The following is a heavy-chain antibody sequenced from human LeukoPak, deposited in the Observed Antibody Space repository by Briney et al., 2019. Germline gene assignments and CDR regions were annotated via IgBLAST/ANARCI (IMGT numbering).Heavy chain of an antibody. Sequence: PSETLSLACTVSGGSISSSTYYWGWIRQPPGKGLEWIGSIYYSGSTYYNPSLKSRVTISVDTSKNQFSLKLNSVTAADTAVYYCATPYSGGYHGLDIWGQGTMVTVSS. V-gene: IGHV4-39*01. CDR2: IYYSGST. CDR3: ATPYSGGYHGLDI. J-gene: IGHJ3*02. D-gene: IGHD1-26*01. CDR1: GGSISSSTYY.